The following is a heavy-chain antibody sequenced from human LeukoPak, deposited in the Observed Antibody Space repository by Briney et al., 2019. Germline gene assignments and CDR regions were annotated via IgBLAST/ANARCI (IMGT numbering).Heavy chain of an antibody. CDR3: ARIRVETDNWGFYMDV. J-gene: IGHJ6*03. D-gene: IGHD7-27*01. CDR2: IHYSGST. Sequence: SETLSLTCTVSGGSISSSSYYWGWIRQPPGKGLEWIGYIHYSGSTNYNPSLKSRVIISGDTSKNQFSLKLSSVTAADMAVYYCARIRVETDNWGFYMDVWGKGTTVTVSS. CDR1: GGSISSSSYY. V-gene: IGHV4-61*05.